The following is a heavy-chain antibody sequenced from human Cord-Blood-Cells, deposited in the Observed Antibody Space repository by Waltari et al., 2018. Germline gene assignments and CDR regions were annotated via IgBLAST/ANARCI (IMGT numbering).Heavy chain of an antibody. J-gene: IGHJ6*03. CDR1: GYTFTSYG. CDR2: ISAYNGNT. Sequence: QVQLVQSGAEVKKPGASVKVSCKASGYTFTSYGISWVRQAPGQGLEWMGWISAYNGNTNEAQKLQGRVTMTTDTSTSTAYMELRSLRSDDTAVYYCARGFLEWLLSGYYYYMDVWGKGTTVTVSS. D-gene: IGHD3-3*01. CDR3: ARGFLEWLLSGYYYYMDV. V-gene: IGHV1-18*04.